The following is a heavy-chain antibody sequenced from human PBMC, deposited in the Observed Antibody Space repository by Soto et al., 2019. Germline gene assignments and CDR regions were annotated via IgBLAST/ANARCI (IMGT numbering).Heavy chain of an antibody. V-gene: IGHV2-5*02. Sequence: ESGPTLVNPTQTLTLTCTFSGFSLTTSGVGVGWIRQPPGKALEWLALIYWDDGKRYSPSLKSRLTINKDTSKNQVVLTMTNKDPGDTATFSCARWVGTQNYYYYGRDVGGKGTTVTFPS. J-gene: IGHJ6*04. CDR1: GFSLTTSGVG. CDR3: ARWVGTQNYYYYGRDV. CDR2: IYWDDGK. D-gene: IGHD1-26*01.